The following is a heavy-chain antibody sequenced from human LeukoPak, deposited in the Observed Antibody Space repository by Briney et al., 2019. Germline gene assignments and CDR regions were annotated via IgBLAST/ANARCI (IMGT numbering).Heavy chain of an antibody. J-gene: IGHJ4*02. D-gene: IGHD3-3*01. CDR3: ARDHFGVVIPGY. V-gene: IGHV1-2*02. CDR1: GYTFTGYY. Sequence: ASVKVSCKASGYTFTGYYMHWVRQAPGQGLEWMGWINPNSGGTNYAQKFQGRVTMTRDTSISTAYMELSRLRSDDTAVYYCARDHFGVVIPGYWGRGTLVTVSS. CDR2: INPNSGGT.